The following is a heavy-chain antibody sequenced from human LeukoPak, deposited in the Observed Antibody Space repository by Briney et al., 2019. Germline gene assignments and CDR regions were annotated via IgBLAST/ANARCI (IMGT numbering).Heavy chain of an antibody. Sequence: ASVKVSCKASGYTFDSNGINWVRQAPGQGLEWMGWISAYNGNTNYAQKLQGRVTMTTDTSTSTAYMELRSLRSDDTAVYYCARDRTIAAAGTPDYWGQGTLVTVSS. J-gene: IGHJ4*02. CDR3: ARDRTIAAAGTPDY. D-gene: IGHD6-13*01. V-gene: IGHV1-18*01. CDR1: GYTFDSNG. CDR2: ISAYNGNT.